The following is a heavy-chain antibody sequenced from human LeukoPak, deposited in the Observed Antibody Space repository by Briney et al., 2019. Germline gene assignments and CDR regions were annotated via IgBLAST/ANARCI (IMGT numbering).Heavy chain of an antibody. D-gene: IGHD3-10*01. J-gene: IGHJ6*03. Sequence: GASVKVSCTASGYTFTSYDINWVRQATGQGLEWMGWMNPNSGNTGYAQKFQGRVTMTRNTSISTAYMELSSLRSEDTAVYYCAVFPSEAYYYHYYMDVWGKGTTVTVSS. CDR2: MNPNSGNT. V-gene: IGHV1-8*01. CDR1: GYTFTSYD. CDR3: AVFPSEAYYYHYYMDV.